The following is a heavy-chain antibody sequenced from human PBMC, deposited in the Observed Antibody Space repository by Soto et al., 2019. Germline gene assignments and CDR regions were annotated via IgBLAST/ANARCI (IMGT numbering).Heavy chain of an antibody. CDR3: ARDKAYGAFDI. D-gene: IGHD3-16*01. V-gene: IGHV3-21*01. J-gene: IGHJ3*02. CDR2: ISSSSSYI. Sequence: GGSLRLSCAASGFTFSSDSMNWVRQAPGKGLEWVSSISSSSSYIYYADSVKGRFTISRDSAKNSLYLQMNSLRAEDTAVYYCARDKAYGAFDIWGQGTMVTVSS. CDR1: GFTFSSDS.